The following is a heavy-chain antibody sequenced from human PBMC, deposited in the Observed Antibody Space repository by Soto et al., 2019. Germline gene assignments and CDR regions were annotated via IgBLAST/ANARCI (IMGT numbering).Heavy chain of an antibody. J-gene: IGHJ5*02. CDR2: ISGPGGST. CDR3: VRDERIAVAGTDT. D-gene: IGHD6-19*01. CDR1: GFIFSNYA. Sequence: EVQLLESGGGLVQPGGSRRLSCEASGFIFSNYAMTWVRQAAGKGLEWVSSISGPGGSTYYADSVQGRFTISRDNSKNTLFLQMHSLRADDTALYFCVRDERIAVAGTDTWGQGILVTVTS. V-gene: IGHV3-23*01.